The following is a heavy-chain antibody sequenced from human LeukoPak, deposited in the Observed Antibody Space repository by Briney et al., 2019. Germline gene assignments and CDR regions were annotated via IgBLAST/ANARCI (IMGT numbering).Heavy chain of an antibody. Sequence: GGSLRLSCAASGFTFSTYWMMWVRQAPGKGLEWVVTINQDGGETYYVDYLKGRFTISRDNAKNSLYLQMNSLRVEDTAVYYCARENHATGDYWGPGTLVTVSS. V-gene: IGHV3-7*03. CDR1: GFTFSTYW. J-gene: IGHJ4*02. CDR3: ARENHATGDY. CDR2: INQDGGET.